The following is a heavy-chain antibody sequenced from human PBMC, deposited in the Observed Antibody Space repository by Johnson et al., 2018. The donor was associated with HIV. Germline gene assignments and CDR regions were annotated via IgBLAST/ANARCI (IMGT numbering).Heavy chain of an antibody. CDR3: ARAHRPYSYAGGAAFDI. V-gene: IGHV3-30-3*01. D-gene: IGHD5-18*01. CDR1: GFTFSSYA. J-gene: IGHJ3*02. CDR2: ISYDGSNK. Sequence: VQLVESGGGVVQPGRSLRLSCAASGFTFSSYAMHWVRQAPGKGLEWVAVISYDGSNKYYADSVKGRFTISRDNSKNTLYLQMNSLRAKHTAVYYCARAHRPYSYAGGAAFDIWGQGTMVTVSS.